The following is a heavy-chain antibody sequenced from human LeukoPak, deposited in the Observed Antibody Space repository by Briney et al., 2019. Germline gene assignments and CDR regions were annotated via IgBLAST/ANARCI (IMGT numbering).Heavy chain of an antibody. D-gene: IGHD7-27*01. CDR2: IILIFGST. CDR3: ARGFSGPNWGKRYYDH. V-gene: IGHV1-69*13. CDR1: VGALSGYA. J-gene: IGHJ4*02. Sequence: VKVSCKASVGALSGYAVTWVRLAPGQGLEWMGGIILIFGSTNYAPKFEGRLTITADESTNTVYMELSSLRSEDTAVYFCARGFSGPNWGKRYYDHWGQGTLVTVSS.